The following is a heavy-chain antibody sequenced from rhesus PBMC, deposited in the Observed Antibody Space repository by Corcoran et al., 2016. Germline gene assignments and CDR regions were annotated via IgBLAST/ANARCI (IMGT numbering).Heavy chain of an antibody. CDR3: TTDLFLVVVSATPNY. Sequence: EVQLMESGGGLVQPGGSLRLSCVASGFTFSDYYMYWVRQAPGKGLEWVGFHKSKAYGGTAEYAASVKGRFTISRDDSKSIAYLQMSSLKTEDTAVYYCTTDLFLVVVSATPNYWGQGVLVTVSS. V-gene: IGHV3-184*01. CDR1: GFTFSDYY. J-gene: IGHJ4*01. CDR2: HKSKAYGGTA. D-gene: IGHD2-8*01.